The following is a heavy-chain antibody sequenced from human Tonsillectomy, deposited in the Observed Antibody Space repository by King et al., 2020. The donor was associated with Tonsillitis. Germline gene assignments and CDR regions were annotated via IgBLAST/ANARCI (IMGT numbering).Heavy chain of an antibody. CDR2: ISSDGSVK. D-gene: IGHD2-15*01. CDR1: GFTFSSYG. Sequence: VQLVESGGGVVQPGRSLRLSCAASGFTFSSYGIHWVRQAPGKGLEWVAVISSDGSVKYYAGSVKGRFTISRDNSKNTLYLQMNSLRPEDTAVYYCAKGRPRGGGSPEFDYWGQGTQVTVSS. J-gene: IGHJ4*02. CDR3: AKGRPRGGGSPEFDY. V-gene: IGHV3-30*18.